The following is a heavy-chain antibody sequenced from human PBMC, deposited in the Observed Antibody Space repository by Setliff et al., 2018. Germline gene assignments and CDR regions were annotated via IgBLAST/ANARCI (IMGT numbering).Heavy chain of an antibody. V-gene: IGHV4-4*08. Sequence: PSETLSLTCTVSGGSISGDSWSWIRQPPGKGLEWIGYSSTSGCTNCNPSLESRVTISVDTSKNQVSLKLTSVTAADTAVYFCARLNDYGDPRPYYYYMDVWGKGTTVTVSS. D-gene: IGHD4-17*01. J-gene: IGHJ6*03. CDR2: SSTSGCT. CDR3: ARLNDYGDPRPYYYYMDV. CDR1: GGSISGDS.